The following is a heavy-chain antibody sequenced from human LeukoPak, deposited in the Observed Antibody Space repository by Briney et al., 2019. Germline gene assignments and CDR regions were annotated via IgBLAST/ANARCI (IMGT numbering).Heavy chain of an antibody. J-gene: IGHJ5*02. V-gene: IGHV4-39*07. Sequence: PSETLSLTCTVSGGSISSSPYYWGWIRQPPGQGLEWIGSIYYSGTTHYNPSLESRVTISVDTSKNQFSLKLASVTAADTAIYYCAKGAGGFSYYNWFDPWGQGTLVTVSS. CDR2: IYYSGTT. CDR1: GGSISSSPYY. D-gene: IGHD5-18*01. CDR3: AKGAGGFSYYNWFDP.